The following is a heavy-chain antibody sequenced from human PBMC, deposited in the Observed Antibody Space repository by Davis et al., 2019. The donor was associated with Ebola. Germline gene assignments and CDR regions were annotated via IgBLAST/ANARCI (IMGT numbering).Heavy chain of an antibody. CDR1: GFTFSAYV. J-gene: IGHJ4*02. V-gene: IGHV3-23*01. Sequence: GESLKISCTGSGFTFSAYVMTWVRQAPGKGLEWVSVISGSGGSTYSADSVKGRFTISRDNSKNTLYLQMNSLRAEDTDVYYCAKGGADCGGDCYPGGLDYWGQGTLVTVSS. D-gene: IGHD2-21*02. CDR2: ISGSGGST. CDR3: AKGGADCGGDCYPGGLDY.